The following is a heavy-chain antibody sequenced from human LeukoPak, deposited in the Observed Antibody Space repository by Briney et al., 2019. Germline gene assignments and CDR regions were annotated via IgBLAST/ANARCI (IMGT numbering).Heavy chain of an antibody. CDR1: GYTFTGYY. J-gene: IGHJ6*03. D-gene: IGHD3-10*01. CDR2: INPNSGGT. V-gene: IGHV1-2*02. CDR3: ARDGSAGSNYYYYYMDV. Sequence: ASVKVSCKASGYTFTGYYVHWVRQAPGQGLEWMGWINPNSGGTNYAQKFQGRVTMTRDTSISTAYMELSRLRSDDTAVYYCARDGSAGSNYYYYYMDVWGKGTTVTVSS.